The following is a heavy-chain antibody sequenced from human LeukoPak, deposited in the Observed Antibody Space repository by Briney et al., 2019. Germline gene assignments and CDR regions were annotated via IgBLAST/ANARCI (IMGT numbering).Heavy chain of an antibody. D-gene: IGHD3-3*01. Sequence: PSETLSLTCAVYGGSFSGYYWSWIRQPPGKGLEWIGEINHSGSTNYNPSLTSRVTISVDTSKNQFSLKLSSVTAADTAVYYCARARITIFGVATYFDYWGQGTLVTVSS. CDR1: GGSFSGYY. CDR3: ARARITIFGVATYFDY. CDR2: INHSGST. J-gene: IGHJ4*02. V-gene: IGHV4-34*01.